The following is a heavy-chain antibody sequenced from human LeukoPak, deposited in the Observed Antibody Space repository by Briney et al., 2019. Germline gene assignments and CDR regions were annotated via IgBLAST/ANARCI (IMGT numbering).Heavy chain of an antibody. D-gene: IGHD5-24*01. J-gene: IGHJ4*02. Sequence: SETLSLTCTVSGGSLRRYYWSWIRQPPGTGLEWIAYMYYSGSTNYNPSLKSRVTISVDTSKNQFSLKLSSVTAADTAVYYCARDDGYNFWYFDYWGQGTLVTVSS. CDR1: GGSLRRYY. CDR2: MYYSGST. CDR3: ARDDGYNFWYFDY. V-gene: IGHV4-59*01.